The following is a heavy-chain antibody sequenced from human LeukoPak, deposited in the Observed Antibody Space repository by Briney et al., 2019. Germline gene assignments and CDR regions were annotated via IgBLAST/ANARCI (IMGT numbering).Heavy chain of an antibody. CDR1: GFTFSSYG. J-gene: IGHJ4*02. CDR2: IWYDGSNK. Sequence: GGSPRLSCAASGFTFSSYGMHWVRPAPGKGLEGVAVIWYDGSNKYYAASVKGRFTISRDNSKNTLYLQMNSLRAEDTAVYYCARDGGGTYYFDYWGQGTLVTVSS. V-gene: IGHV3-33*01. D-gene: IGHD2-15*01. CDR3: ARDGGGTYYFDY.